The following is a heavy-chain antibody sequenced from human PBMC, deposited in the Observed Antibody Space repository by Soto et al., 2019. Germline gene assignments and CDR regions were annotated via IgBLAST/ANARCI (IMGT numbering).Heavy chain of an antibody. Sequence: QVQLQESGPGLVRPSETLSLTCTVSGGSISGHYWSWIRQPPGKGLEWIGYMYNSGSTDYNPSLKSRVTISVDTSKNQFSLKLSSVTAADTAVFYCATHSFSGSMYYYGMDVWGQGTTVTVSS. J-gene: IGHJ6*02. CDR1: GGSISGHY. CDR3: ATHSFSGSMYYYGMDV. D-gene: IGHD3-10*01. V-gene: IGHV4-59*11. CDR2: MYNSGST.